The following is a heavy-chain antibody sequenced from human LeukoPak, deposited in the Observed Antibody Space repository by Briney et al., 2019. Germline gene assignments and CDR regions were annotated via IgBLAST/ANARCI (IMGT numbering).Heavy chain of an antibody. CDR2: IYYSGST. CDR3: ARGRIAVARQHTDY. CDR1: DGSISSSYYY. Sequence: SETLSLTCTVSDGSISSSYYYWGWIRQPPGKGLEWIGSIYYSGSTYYNPSLKSRVTISVDTSKNQFSLKLSSVTAADTAVYYCARGRIAVARQHTDYWGQGTLVTVSS. D-gene: IGHD6-19*01. V-gene: IGHV4-39*07. J-gene: IGHJ4*02.